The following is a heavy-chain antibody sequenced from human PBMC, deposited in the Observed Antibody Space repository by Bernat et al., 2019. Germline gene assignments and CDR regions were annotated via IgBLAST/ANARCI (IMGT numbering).Heavy chain of an antibody. D-gene: IGHD2-8*01. CDR2: FSSGGST. CDR1: GFIVSSKY. V-gene: IGHV3-66*01. J-gene: IGHJ4*02. CDR3: TRGLTNYYFDS. Sequence: EVQLVESGGGLVQPGGSLRLSCAASGFIVSSKYMSWVRQGPGKGLEWVSDFSSGGSTYYADSVKGRFTISRDNSNNTLYLQMNSLRAEDTAVYYCTRGLTNYYFDSWGQGTLVTVSS.